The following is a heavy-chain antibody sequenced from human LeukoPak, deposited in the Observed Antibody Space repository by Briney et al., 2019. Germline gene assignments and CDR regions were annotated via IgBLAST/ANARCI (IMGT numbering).Heavy chain of an antibody. V-gene: IGHV4-39*01. CDR2: VYYSGST. CDR3: ARRTADRIFDY. Sequence: SESLTLTCTASGGSISNSTYYWGWIRQPPGKGLEWIGSVYYSGSTYYNPSLNSRVTISVDTSKNQFSLKLSSVTAADTAVYYCARRTADRIFDYWGQGTLVTVSS. CDR1: GGSISNSTYY. D-gene: IGHD1-1*01. J-gene: IGHJ4*02.